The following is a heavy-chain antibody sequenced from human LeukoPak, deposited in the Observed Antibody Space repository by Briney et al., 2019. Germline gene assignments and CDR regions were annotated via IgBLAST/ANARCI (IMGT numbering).Heavy chain of an antibody. V-gene: IGHV3-7*01. CDR3: ACDGITCTRDY. J-gene: IGHJ4*02. Sequence: GSLRLSCAASGFIFRSYWMVWVRQAPGKGLEWVASIDEHGFKTYYAASVTGRFTISKDTAKNSVDLQMNSLRAEDTAVYYCACDGITCTRDYWGQGALVTVSS. D-gene: IGHD1-7*01. CDR2: IDEHGFKT. CDR1: GFIFRSYW.